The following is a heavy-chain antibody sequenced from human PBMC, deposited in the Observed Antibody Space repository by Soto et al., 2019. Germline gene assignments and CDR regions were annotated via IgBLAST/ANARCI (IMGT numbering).Heavy chain of an antibody. D-gene: IGHD6-19*01. CDR1: GYTFTSYG. CDR2: ISAYNGNT. V-gene: IGHV1-18*01. CDR3: ARGIAVAGRGSPSDY. J-gene: IGHJ4*02. Sequence: GASVKVSCKASGYTFTSYGISWVRQAPGQGLEWMGWISAYNGNTNYAQKLQGRVTMTTDTSTSTAYMELRSLRSDDTAVYYCARGIAVAGRGSPSDYWGQGTLVTVSS.